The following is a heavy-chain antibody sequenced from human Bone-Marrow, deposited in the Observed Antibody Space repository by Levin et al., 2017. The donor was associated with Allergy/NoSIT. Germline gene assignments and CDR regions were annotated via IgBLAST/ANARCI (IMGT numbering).Heavy chain of an antibody. J-gene: IGHJ4*02. CDR1: GFTFSSYS. D-gene: IGHD2-2*01. CDR3: TRGFCSSTICQGIENY. V-gene: IGHV3-21*01. CDR2: ISSSGTSYK. Sequence: GESLKISCAVSGFTFSSYSMNWVRQAPGKGLEWVSSISSSGTSYKYYADSVKGRFTISRDNAKNSLSLQMNSLRAEDTAVYYCTRGFCSSTICQGIENYWGQGTLVTVSS.